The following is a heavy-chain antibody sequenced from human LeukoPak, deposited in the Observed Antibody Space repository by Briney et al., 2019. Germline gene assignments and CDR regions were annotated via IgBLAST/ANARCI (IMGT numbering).Heavy chain of an antibody. CDR3: AKQPEIRYFALSGAFDI. CDR1: GFTFSSYA. CDR2: INTDGSSP. J-gene: IGHJ3*02. Sequence: GGSLRLSCAASGFTFSSYAMHWVRQAPGKGLVWVSRINTDGSSPTYAASVKGRFTISRDNAKNTLYLQMNSLRAEDTAVYYCAKQPEIRYFALSGAFDIWGQGTMVTVSS. V-gene: IGHV3-74*01. D-gene: IGHD3-9*01.